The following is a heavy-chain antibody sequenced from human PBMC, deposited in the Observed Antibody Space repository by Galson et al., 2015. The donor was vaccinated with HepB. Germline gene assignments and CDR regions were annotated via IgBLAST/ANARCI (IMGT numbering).Heavy chain of an antibody. V-gene: IGHV4-61*01. CDR2: FLSSGNT. CDR3: ARGKMSLGLWGLGWFDP. J-gene: IGHJ5*02. Sequence: TLSLTCTVSGVSVSSGTFYWSWVRQSPGKGLEWVGCFLSSGNTNYNPSLKSRVSISLDTSKSQFSLRLTSVTAADTAVYYCARGKMSLGLWGLGWFDPWGQGTLVTVSS. D-gene: IGHD4/OR15-4a*01. CDR1: GVSVSSGTFY.